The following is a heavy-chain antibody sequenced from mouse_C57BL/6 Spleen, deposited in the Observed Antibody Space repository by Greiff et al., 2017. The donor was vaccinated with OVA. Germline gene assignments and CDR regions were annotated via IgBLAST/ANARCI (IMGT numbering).Heavy chain of an antibody. CDR2: IDPEDGET. Sequence: DVKLVESGAELVKPGALVKLSCTASGFNIKDYYMHWVKQRTEQGLEWIGRIDPEDGETKYAPKFQGKATITADTSSNTAYLQLSSLTSEDTAVYYCARKGQSNYVFDYWGQGTTLTVSS. CDR3: ARKGQSNYVFDY. V-gene: IGHV14-2*01. D-gene: IGHD2-5*01. CDR1: GFNIKDYY. J-gene: IGHJ2*01.